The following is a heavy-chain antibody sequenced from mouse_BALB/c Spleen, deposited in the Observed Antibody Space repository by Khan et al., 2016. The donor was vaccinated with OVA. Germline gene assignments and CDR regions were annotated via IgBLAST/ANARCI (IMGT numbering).Heavy chain of an antibody. CDR3: AREEALYYFDY. CDR1: GYIFTNYW. D-gene: IGHD3-2*02. J-gene: IGHJ2*01. Sequence: QVQLQQSGAELVRPGASVKLSCKTSGYIFTNYWIHWVKQRSGPGLEWIARIYPGTDKTSYNEKLKDKATLTADKSYSPSYMQLSSLKSEDSAVYFCAREEALYYFDYWGQGTTLTVSS. CDR2: IYPGTDKT. V-gene: IGHV1-76*01.